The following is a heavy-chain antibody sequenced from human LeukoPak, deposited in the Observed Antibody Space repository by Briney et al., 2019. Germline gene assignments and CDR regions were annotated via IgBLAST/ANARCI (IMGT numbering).Heavy chain of an antibody. V-gene: IGHV1-46*01. CDR2: INPSGGST. CDR1: GYTFTSYY. J-gene: IGHJ4*02. Sequence: GASVKVSCKVSGYTFTSYYMHWVRQAPGQGLEWMGIINPSGGSTSYAQKFQGRVTMTRDTSTSTVYMELTGLRSEDTAVYYCAREPGSAKRFDYWGQGALVTVSS. CDR3: AREPGSAKRFDY.